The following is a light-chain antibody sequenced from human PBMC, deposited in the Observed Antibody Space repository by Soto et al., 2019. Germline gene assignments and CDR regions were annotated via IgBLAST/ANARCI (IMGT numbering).Light chain of an antibody. CDR1: QSVGSY. CDR3: QRRRNWTPDYT. Sequence: EIVLTQSPATLSLSPGERATLSCRASQSVGSYLAWYRQKTGQAPRLLIYNASNRATGIPARFSGSGSGTDLTLTISSLEPEYSAFYYCQRRRNWTPDYTFGQGTKLEIK. J-gene: IGKJ2*01. V-gene: IGKV3-11*01. CDR2: NAS.